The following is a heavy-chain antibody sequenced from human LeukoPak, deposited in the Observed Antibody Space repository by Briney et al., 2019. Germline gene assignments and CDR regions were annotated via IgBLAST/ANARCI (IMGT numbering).Heavy chain of an antibody. V-gene: IGHV3-66*04. D-gene: IGHD6-19*01. Sequence: PGGSLRLSCAASGFTVSSNYMSWVRQAPGKGLEWVSIIYSVGSTYYADSVKGRFTISRDNSENTLRLQMNLLRADDTAVYYCVTQRYRKGWYCFDFWGRGPLVTVSS. J-gene: IGHJ4*02. CDR1: GFTVSSNY. CDR2: IYSVGST. CDR3: VTQRYRKGWYCFDF.